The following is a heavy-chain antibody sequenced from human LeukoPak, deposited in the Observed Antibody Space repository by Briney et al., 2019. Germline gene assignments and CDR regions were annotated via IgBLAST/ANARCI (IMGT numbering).Heavy chain of an antibody. CDR1: GFTFSSYG. J-gene: IGHJ4*02. D-gene: IGHD2-15*01. V-gene: IGHV3-30*18. CDR2: ISYDGSNK. CDR3: AKSRDIVVVVAAVDY. Sequence: GGSLRLSCAASGFTFSSYGMPWVRQAPGKGLEWVAVISYDGSNKYYADSVKGRFTISRDNSKNTLYLQMNSLRAEDTAVYYCAKSRDIVVVVAAVDYWGQGTLVTVSS.